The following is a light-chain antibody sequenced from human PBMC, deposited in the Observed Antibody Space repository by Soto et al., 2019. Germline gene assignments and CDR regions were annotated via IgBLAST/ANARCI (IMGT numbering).Light chain of an antibody. CDR3: QTWGTGI. CDR1: SGHSSYA. Sequence: QPVLTQSPSASASLGAWVNLTCTLSSGHSSYAIAWHQQQPEKGPRYLMKLNSDGSHSKGDGIPDRFSGSSSGAERYLTISSLQSEDEADYYCQTWGTGIFGGGTKLTVL. J-gene: IGLJ2*01. CDR2: LNSDGSH. V-gene: IGLV4-69*01.